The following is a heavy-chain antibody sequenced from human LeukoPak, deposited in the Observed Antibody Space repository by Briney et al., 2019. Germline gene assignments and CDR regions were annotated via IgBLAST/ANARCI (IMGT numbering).Heavy chain of an antibody. CDR3: ARHPSGSSSDY. V-gene: IGHV4-39*01. CDR2: IHYSGST. D-gene: IGHD1-26*01. Sequence: SETLSLTCTVSGGSISSSSYYWGWIRQPPGKGLEWIGTIHYSGSTYYNPSLKSRVTISVDTSKNQFSLKLSSVTAADTAVYYCARHPSGSSSDYWGQGTLVTVSS. J-gene: IGHJ4*02. CDR1: GGSISSSSYY.